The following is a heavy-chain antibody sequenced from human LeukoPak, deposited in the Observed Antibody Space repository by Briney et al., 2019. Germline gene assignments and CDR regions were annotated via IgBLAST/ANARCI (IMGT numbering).Heavy chain of an antibody. CDR3: ARDPQGIWFGSVDY. V-gene: IGHV3-30*04. CDR1: GFTFSSYA. CDR2: ISYDGSNK. J-gene: IGHJ4*02. Sequence: PGGSLRLSCAASGFTFSSYAMHWVRQAPGKGLEWVAVISYDGSNKYYADSVRGRFTISRDNSKNTLYLQKNSLRAEDTAVYYCARDPQGIWFGSVDYWGRGSLVTVPS. D-gene: IGHD3-10*01.